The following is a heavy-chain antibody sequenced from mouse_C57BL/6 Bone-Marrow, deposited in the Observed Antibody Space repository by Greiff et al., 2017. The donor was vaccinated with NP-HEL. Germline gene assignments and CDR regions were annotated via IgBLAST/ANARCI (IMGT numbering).Heavy chain of an antibody. D-gene: IGHD1-1*01. Sequence: EVQRVESGPELVKPGASVKISCKASGYSFTDYNMNWVKQSNGKSLEWIGVINPNYGTTSYNQKFKGKATLTVDPSSSTAYLQLTSLTSEDAAVYDCARWGYYGSSFSFAYWGQGTLVTVSA. J-gene: IGHJ3*01. CDR2: INPNYGTT. V-gene: IGHV1-39*01. CDR1: GYSFTDYN. CDR3: ARWGYYGSSFSFAY.